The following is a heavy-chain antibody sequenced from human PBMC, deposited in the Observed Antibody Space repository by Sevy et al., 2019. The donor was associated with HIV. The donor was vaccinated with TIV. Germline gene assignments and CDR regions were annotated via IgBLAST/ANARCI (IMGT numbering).Heavy chain of an antibody. J-gene: IGHJ4*02. CDR2: ISGSGGST. V-gene: IGHV3-23*01. CDR1: GFSFSSYG. CDR3: AKGGFTMVRGVFDY. Sequence: GGSLRLSCAASGFSFSSYGMSWVRQTPGQGLEWVSAISGSGGSTYYADSVKGRFTISSDNSTNKLYLQVISLRAEDTGVYYCAKGGFTMVRGVFDYWGQGTLVTVSS. D-gene: IGHD3-10*01.